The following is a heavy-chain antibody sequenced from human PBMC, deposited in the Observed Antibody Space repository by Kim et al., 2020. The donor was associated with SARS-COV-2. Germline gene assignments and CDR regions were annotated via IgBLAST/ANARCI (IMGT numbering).Heavy chain of an antibody. V-gene: IGHV3-30*18. CDR1: DFTFSTDG. CDR2: ISYDGSNK. J-gene: IGHJ6*02. D-gene: IGHD3-10*01. Sequence: WGSLRLSCVSSDFTFSTDGMFWVRQGPGKGLEWVAIISYDGSNKYYADSVKGRFTIPRDNSENTLYLQMNSLRAEDTAVYSCAKAVLRGVNYYYYGMDVWGPGTTVTVSS. CDR3: AKAVLRGVNYYYYGMDV.